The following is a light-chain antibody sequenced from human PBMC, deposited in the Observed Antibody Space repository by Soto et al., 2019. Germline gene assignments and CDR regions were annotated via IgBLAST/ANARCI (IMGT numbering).Light chain of an antibody. CDR2: RAS. V-gene: IGKV1-5*03. CDR1: QSIGDW. Sequence: DIQMTQSPSTLSASVGDRVTITCRASQSIGDWLAWYQQKPGKAPKLLIYRASSLESGVPSSFSGSGSGTEFTLTISSLQPDDFATYYCQQCNSYPWTFGQGTKVEIK. CDR3: QQCNSYPWT. J-gene: IGKJ1*01.